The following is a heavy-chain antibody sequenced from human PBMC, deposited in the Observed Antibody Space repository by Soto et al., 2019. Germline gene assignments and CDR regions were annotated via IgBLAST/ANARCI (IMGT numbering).Heavy chain of an antibody. CDR2: IYYTGNT. CDR3: ARRETTSGYGMDV. Sequence: NPSETLSLTCTVSGGSISSSSYYWGWVRQPPGKGLEWIGHIYYTGNTYYNPSLKSRVTISVDTSKNQFSLKLSSVTAADTAVYYCARRETTSGYGMDVWGQGTTVTVSS. CDR1: GGSISSSSYY. J-gene: IGHJ6*02. D-gene: IGHD1-26*01. V-gene: IGHV4-39*01.